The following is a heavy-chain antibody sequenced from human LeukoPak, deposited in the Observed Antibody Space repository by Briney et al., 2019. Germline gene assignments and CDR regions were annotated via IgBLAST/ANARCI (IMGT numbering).Heavy chain of an antibody. Sequence: GASVKASCKASGYTFTSYGISWVRQAPGHGLEWMGWINPNSGGTNYAQKFQGRVTMTRDTSISTAYMELSRLRSGDTAVYYCARVSPRDEVYFDYWGQGTLVTVSS. V-gene: IGHV1-2*02. J-gene: IGHJ4*02. CDR2: INPNSGGT. CDR3: ARVSPRDEVYFDY. CDR1: GYTFTSYG.